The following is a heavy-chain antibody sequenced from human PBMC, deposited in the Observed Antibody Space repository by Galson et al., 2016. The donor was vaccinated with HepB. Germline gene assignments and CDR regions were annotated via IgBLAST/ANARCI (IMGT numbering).Heavy chain of an antibody. V-gene: IGHV4-59*04. CDR1: GDSFSSHY. Sequence: SETLSLTCAVFGDSFSSHYWGWIRQPPGGGLEWIGSVYYGGYSYYNPSLKSRVTISIDTSKNQFSLNLNSVTAADTAVYYCVSQIGGIARDVDYWGQGSLVTVS. D-gene: IGHD3-16*01. CDR2: VYYGGYS. CDR3: VSQIGGIARDVDY. J-gene: IGHJ4*02.